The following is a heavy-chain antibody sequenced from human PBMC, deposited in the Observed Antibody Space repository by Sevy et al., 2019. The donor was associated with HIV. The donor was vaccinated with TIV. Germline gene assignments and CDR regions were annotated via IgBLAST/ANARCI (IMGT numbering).Heavy chain of an antibody. CDR3: ANLRVLRYFPNAFDI. CDR1: GFTFSSYA. D-gene: IGHD3-9*01. Sequence: GGSLRLSCAASGFTFSSYAMSWVRQAPGKGLEWVSAISGSGGSTYYADSVKGRFTISRDNSKNTLYLQMNSLRAEDTAVYYCANLRVLRYFPNAFDIWGQGTMVTVSS. CDR2: ISGSGGST. J-gene: IGHJ3*02. V-gene: IGHV3-23*01.